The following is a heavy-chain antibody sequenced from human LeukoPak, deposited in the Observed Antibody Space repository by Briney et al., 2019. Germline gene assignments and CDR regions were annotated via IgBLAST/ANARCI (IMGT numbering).Heavy chain of an antibody. CDR1: GGSISSGSYY. D-gene: IGHD5-18*01. Sequence: SETLSLTCTVSGGSISSGSYYWSWIRQPPGKGLEWIGYIYYSGSTNYNPSLKSRVTISVDTSKNQFSLKLSSVTAADTAVYYCARDSRIQLWSRGVGAFDIWGQGTMVTVSS. CDR3: ARDSRIQLWSRGVGAFDI. CDR2: IYYSGST. J-gene: IGHJ3*02. V-gene: IGHV4-61*01.